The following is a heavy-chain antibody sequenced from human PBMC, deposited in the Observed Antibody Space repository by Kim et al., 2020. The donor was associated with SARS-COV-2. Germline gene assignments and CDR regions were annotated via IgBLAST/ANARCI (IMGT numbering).Heavy chain of an antibody. D-gene: IGHD1-26*01. J-gene: IGHJ3*02. CDR3: AREVIIVGATAIDYDAFDI. V-gene: IGHV3-30*01. Sequence: PFTISRDNSKNTLYLQMNSLRAEDTAVYYCAREVIIVGATAIDYDAFDIWGQGTMVTFSS.